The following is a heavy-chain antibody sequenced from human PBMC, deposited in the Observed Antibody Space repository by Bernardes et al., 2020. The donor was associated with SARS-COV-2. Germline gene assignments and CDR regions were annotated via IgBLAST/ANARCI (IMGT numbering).Heavy chain of an antibody. J-gene: IGHJ6*02. D-gene: IGHD6-13*01. Sequence: RALTCTVSGGSISSSYWSWIRQPPGKGLEWIGYIYYSGSTNYNPSLKSRVTISVDTSKNQFSLKLSSVTAADTAVYYCARDLGQQPYGMDVWGQGTTVTGSS. CDR3: ARDLGQQPYGMDV. CDR2: IYYSGST. V-gene: IGHV4-59*01. CDR1: GGSISSSY.